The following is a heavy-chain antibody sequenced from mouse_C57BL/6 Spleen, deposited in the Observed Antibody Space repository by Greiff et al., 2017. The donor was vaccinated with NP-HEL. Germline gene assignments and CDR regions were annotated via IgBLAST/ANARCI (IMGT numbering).Heavy chain of an antibody. CDR1: GFTFSDYG. CDR2: ISSGSSTI. Sequence: EVKLVESGGGLVKPGGSLKLSCAASGFTFSDYGMHWVRQAPEKGLEWVAYISSGSSTIYYADTVKGRFTISRDNAKNTLFLQMTSLRSEDTAMYYCARFYYGSPMDYWGQGTSVTVSS. D-gene: IGHD1-1*01. J-gene: IGHJ4*01. V-gene: IGHV5-17*01. CDR3: ARFYYGSPMDY.